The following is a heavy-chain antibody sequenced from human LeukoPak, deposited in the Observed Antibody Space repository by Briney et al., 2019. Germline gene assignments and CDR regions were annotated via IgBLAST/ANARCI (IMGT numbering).Heavy chain of an antibody. J-gene: IGHJ3*02. CDR1: GFTFSSYS. Sequence: GGSLRLSCAASGFTFSSYSMNWVRQAPGKGLEWVSSISSSSSYIYYADSVKGRFTISRDNAKNSLYLQMNSLRAEDTAVYYCAKDHNTNDAFDIWGQGTMVTVSS. V-gene: IGHV3-21*01. CDR3: AKDHNTNDAFDI. D-gene: IGHD1-14*01. CDR2: ISSSSSYI.